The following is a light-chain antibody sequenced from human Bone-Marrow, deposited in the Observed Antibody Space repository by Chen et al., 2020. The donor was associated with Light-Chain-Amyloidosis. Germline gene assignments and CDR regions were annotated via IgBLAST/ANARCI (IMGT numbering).Light chain of an antibody. J-gene: IGLJ2*01. V-gene: IGLV2-14*01. CDR2: EVS. CDR1: SNDVGSNNY. CDR3: SSYTSISTVV. Sequence: QSALTQPASESGSPGQSITISRLGSSNDVGSNNYVSWYQQNPGKAPKLMIYEVSNRPSGVPDRFSGSKSGNTASLTISGLQAEDEADYYCSSYTSISTVVFGGGTKLTVL.